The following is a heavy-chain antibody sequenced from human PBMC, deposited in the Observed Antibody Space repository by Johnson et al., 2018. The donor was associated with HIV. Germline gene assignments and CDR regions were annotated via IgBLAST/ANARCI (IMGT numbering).Heavy chain of an antibody. J-gene: IGHJ3*02. CDR2: IKWNGGGT. V-gene: IGHV3-20*04. Sequence: EVLLLESGGGVVRPGGSLRLSCAASEFTFDDYAMSWVRQVPGKGLEWVSGIKWNGGGTGYADSVKGRFTISRDNAKNSLYLQMNSLRAEDTALYYCARELWELNAFDIWGQGTLVTVSS. D-gene: IGHD1-26*01. CDR1: EFTFDDYA. CDR3: ARELWELNAFDI.